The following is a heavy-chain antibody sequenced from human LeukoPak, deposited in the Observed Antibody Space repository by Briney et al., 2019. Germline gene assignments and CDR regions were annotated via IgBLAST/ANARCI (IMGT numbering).Heavy chain of an antibody. D-gene: IGHD3-22*01. CDR2: IYTSGST. Sequence: SETLSLTCTVSGGSISSGSYYWSWIRQPAGKGLEWIGRIYTSGSTNYNPSLKSRVTISVDTSKNQFSLKLSSVTAADTAVYYCARAGYYDSSGHGGYDYWGQGTLVTVSS. V-gene: IGHV4-61*02. CDR3: ARAGYYDSSGHGGYDY. J-gene: IGHJ4*02. CDR1: GGSISSGSYY.